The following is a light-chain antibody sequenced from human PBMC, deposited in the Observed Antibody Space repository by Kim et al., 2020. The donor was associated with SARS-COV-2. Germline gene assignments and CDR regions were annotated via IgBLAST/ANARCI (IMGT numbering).Light chain of an antibody. V-gene: IGLV2-14*04. CDR2: DVT. J-gene: IGLJ1*01. CDR3: SSYTIRSTYV. Sequence: GQSINISCTGTSSDVGGYDFVSWYQQHPGKAPKLMIYDVTKRPSGVSNRFSGSKSGNTASLTISGLQPEDEADYYCSSYTIRSTYVFGTGTKVTVL. CDR1: SSDVGGYDF.